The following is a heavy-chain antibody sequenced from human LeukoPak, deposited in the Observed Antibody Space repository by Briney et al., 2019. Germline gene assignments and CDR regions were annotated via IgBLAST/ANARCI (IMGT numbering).Heavy chain of an antibody. CDR2: IKSKSDGGTT. V-gene: IGHV3-15*01. J-gene: IGHJ1*01. CDR3: TTFLSFNDYGH. Sequence: GGSLRLSCAASGFSFGDAWMSWVRQAPGKGLEWVGRIKSKSDGGTTDYIAPVEGRFSISRDDSKNTLYLQMNSLKTEDTAVYYCTTFLSFNDYGHWGQGTLVTVSS. D-gene: IGHD5/OR15-5a*01. CDR1: GFSFGDAW.